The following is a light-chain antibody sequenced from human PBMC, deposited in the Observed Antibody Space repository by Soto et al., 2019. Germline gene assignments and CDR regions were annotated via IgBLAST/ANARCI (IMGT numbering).Light chain of an antibody. Sequence: QSVLTQPPSASGTPGQRVIMSCSGSSSNIGSKTVNWYQHVPGTTPKLLVYSDNQRPSGVPDRFSGSKSGTSASLAISGLQSEDEADYYCAAWDDSRRVVFGGGTKLTVL. CDR3: AAWDDSRRVV. CDR1: SSNIGSKT. J-gene: IGLJ3*02. V-gene: IGLV1-44*01. CDR2: SDN.